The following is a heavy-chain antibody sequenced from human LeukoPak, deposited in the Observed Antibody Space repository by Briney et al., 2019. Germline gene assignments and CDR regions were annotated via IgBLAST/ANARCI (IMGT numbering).Heavy chain of an antibody. Sequence: RGESLKISCKGSGYSFTSYWISWVRQMPGKGLEWMGRIDPSDSYTNYSPSFQGHVTISADKSISTAYLQWSSLKASDTAMYYCARHRMPGIAVAASDYWGQGTLVTVPS. V-gene: IGHV5-10-1*01. CDR2: IDPSDSYT. J-gene: IGHJ4*02. D-gene: IGHD6-19*01. CDR1: GYSFTSYW. CDR3: ARHRMPGIAVAASDY.